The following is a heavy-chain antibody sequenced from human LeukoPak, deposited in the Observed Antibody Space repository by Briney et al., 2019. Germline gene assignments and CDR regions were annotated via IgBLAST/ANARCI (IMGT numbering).Heavy chain of an antibody. D-gene: IGHD3-10*01. Sequence: SETLSLTCAVSGGFISSGGYSWSWIRQPPGKGLEWIGYIYHSGSTYYNPSLKSRVTISVDRSKNQFSLKLSSVTAADTAVYYCARVSSAGGSGSSNFDYWGQGTLVTVSS. J-gene: IGHJ4*02. CDR3: ARVSSAGGSGSSNFDY. CDR2: IYHSGST. CDR1: GGFISSGGYS. V-gene: IGHV4-30-2*01.